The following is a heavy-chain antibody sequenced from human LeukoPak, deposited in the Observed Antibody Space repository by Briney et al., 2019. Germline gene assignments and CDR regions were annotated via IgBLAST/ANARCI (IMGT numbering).Heavy chain of an antibody. Sequence: GGSLRLSCAVSGITLSNYGMSWVRQAPGKGLEWVAGISDSGGRTNYADSVKGRFTISRDNPKNTLYLQMNSVRAEDTAVYFCAKRGVVIRVILVGFHKEAYYFDSWGRGALVTVSS. CDR2: ISDSGGRT. J-gene: IGHJ4*02. CDR1: GITLSNYG. CDR3: AKRGVVIRVILVGFHKEAYYFDS. V-gene: IGHV3-23*01. D-gene: IGHD3-22*01.